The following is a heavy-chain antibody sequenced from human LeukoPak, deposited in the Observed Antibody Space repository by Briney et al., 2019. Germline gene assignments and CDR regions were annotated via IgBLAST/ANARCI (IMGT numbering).Heavy chain of an antibody. Sequence: ASVKVSCKASGYTLTSYYMHWVRQAPGQGLEWMGIINPSGGSTSYAQKFQGRVTMTRDMSTSTVYMELSSLRSEDTAVYYCARDSGKLELRYYFDYWGQGTLVTVSS. CDR3: ARDSGKLELRYYFDY. V-gene: IGHV1-46*01. D-gene: IGHD1-7*01. CDR1: GYTLTSYY. CDR2: INPSGGST. J-gene: IGHJ4*02.